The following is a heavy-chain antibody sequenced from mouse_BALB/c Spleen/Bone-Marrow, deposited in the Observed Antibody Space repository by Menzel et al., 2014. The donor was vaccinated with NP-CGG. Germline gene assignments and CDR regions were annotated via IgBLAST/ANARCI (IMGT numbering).Heavy chain of an antibody. D-gene: IGHD2-1*01. CDR2: IHPNSGNT. Sequence: VKLMESGSVLVRPGASVKLSCKTSGYTFTSPWIHWAKQRPGQGLEWIGEIHPNSGNTNYNEKFKDKATLTVDTSSRTAYVDLSSLTSEDSAVYYCARAGGNHEDYVMDYWGQGTSVTVSS. J-gene: IGHJ4*01. V-gene: IGHV1S130*01. CDR1: GYTFTSPW. CDR3: ARAGGNHEDYVMDY.